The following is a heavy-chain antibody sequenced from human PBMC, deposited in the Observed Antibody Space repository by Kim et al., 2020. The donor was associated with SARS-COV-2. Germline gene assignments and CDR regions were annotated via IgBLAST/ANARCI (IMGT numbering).Heavy chain of an antibody. J-gene: IGHJ4*02. CDR1: GYTFTSYG. Sequence: ASVKVSCKASGYTFTSYGISWVRQAPGQGLEWMGWISAYNGNTNYAQKLQGRVTMTTDTSTSTAYMELRSLRSDDTAVYYCARDQVIYYYGSGRLDYWGQGTLVTVSS. D-gene: IGHD3-10*01. CDR3: ARDQVIYYYGSGRLDY. CDR2: ISAYNGNT. V-gene: IGHV1-18*01.